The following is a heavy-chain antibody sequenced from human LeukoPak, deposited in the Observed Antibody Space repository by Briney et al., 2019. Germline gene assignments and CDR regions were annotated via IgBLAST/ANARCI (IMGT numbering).Heavy chain of an antibody. CDR2: INPSGGST. CDR1: GYTFTSYY. V-gene: IGHV1-46*01. D-gene: IGHD5-24*01. Sequence: ASVKVSCKASGYTFTSYYMHWVRQAPGQGLEWMGIINPSGGSTSYAQKFQGRVTMTRDTSTSTVYMELSSVTAADTAVYYCAREDRLQYFTVFDYWGQGTLVTVSS. J-gene: IGHJ4*02. CDR3: AREDRLQYFTVFDY.